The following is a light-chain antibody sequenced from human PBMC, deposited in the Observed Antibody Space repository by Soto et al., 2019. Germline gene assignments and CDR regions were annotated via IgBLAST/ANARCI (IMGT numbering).Light chain of an antibody. J-gene: IGKJ4*01. CDR3: QHYFTYPLI. CDR2: DTY. V-gene: IGKV1-8*01. CDR1: QAISPY. Sequence: AIRMTQSPSSVSASTGDRVTITCRASQAISPYLAWYQQKPGKAPKILIYDTYTLHSGVPSRFSGSGSGTDFTLTISGLQSEDFATYYCQHYFTYPLIFGGGTKVEIK.